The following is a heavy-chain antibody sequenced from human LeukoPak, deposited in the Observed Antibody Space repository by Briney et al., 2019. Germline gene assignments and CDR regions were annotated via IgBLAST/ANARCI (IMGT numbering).Heavy chain of an antibody. CDR2: ISWNSGSI. V-gene: IGHV3-9*01. D-gene: IGHD2-2*01. J-gene: IGHJ6*03. Sequence: PGGSLRLSCAASGFTFDDYAMHWVRQAPGKGLEWVSGISWNSGSIGYADSVKGRFTISRDNAKNSLYLQMNSLRAEDTAVYYCARALSYCSSTSCSLYYYYYYMDAWGKGTTVTVSS. CDR3: ARALSYCSSTSCSLYYYYYYMDA. CDR1: GFTFDDYA.